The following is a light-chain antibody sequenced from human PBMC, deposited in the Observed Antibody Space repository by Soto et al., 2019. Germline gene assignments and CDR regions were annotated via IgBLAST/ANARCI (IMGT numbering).Light chain of an antibody. Sequence: IQLTQSPSSLSASIGDRVTITCRASQDISYFLDWYQQKPGKAPNILIYAASTLQSGVPSRFSGSGSGTDFTRTISSLQPEDFATYFCQQLNSYPLTFGQGTRLDIK. CDR1: QDISYF. CDR3: QQLNSYPLT. J-gene: IGKJ5*01. V-gene: IGKV1-9*01. CDR2: AAS.